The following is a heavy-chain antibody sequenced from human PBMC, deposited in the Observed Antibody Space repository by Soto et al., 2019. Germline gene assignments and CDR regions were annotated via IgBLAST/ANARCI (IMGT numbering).Heavy chain of an antibody. CDR2: INHSGST. CDR1: GGSFSGYY. CDR3: ARCRYNWNYPRYYYYYYGMDV. D-gene: IGHD1-7*01. V-gene: IGHV4-34*01. J-gene: IGHJ6*02. Sequence: SETLSLTCAVYGGSFSGYYWSWIRQPLGKGLEWIGEINHSGSTNYNPSLKSRVTISVDTSKNQFSLKLSSVTAADTAVYYCARCRYNWNYPRYYYYYYGMDVWGQGTTVTVS.